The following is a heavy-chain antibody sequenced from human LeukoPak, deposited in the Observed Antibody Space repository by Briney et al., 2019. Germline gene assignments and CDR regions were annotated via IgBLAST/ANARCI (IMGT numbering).Heavy chain of an antibody. D-gene: IGHD3-16*01. CDR1: GLTLTSSW. V-gene: IGHV3-7*01. CDR2: IKQDGSEK. CDR3: ARYQNLGAAVGYYFDY. J-gene: IGHJ4*02. Sequence: GGSLRLSRAASGLTLTSSWLSWVRQAPGKEREGVANIKQDGSEKYYVDPVKGRFTIYRDNAKNSLYLQMNSLRAEDTGVYYCARYQNLGAAVGYYFDYWGQGALFTVSS.